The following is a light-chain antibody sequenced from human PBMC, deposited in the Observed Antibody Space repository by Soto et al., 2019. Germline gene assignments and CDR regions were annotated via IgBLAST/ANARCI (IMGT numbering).Light chain of an antibody. Sequence: DIVMTQSPDSLAVSLGERATINCKSNRTLFYSSNNKNYLAWYQEKPGQPPKQLIYWASTRQSGVPDRFSGSWSGTDFTLTISSLQAEDVAVYYCQQYYSTPPAFGQGTEVEIK. CDR1: RTLFYSSNNKNY. V-gene: IGKV4-1*01. CDR2: WAS. CDR3: QQYYSTPPA. J-gene: IGKJ1*01.